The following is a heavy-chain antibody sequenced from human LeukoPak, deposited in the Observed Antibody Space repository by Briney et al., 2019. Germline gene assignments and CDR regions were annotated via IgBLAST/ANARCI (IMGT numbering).Heavy chain of an antibody. J-gene: IGHJ6*02. CDR2: IYYSGST. CDR1: GGSISSSSYY. D-gene: IGHD3-10*01. CDR3: ARQLAFRGYYYGMDV. Sequence: PSETLSLTCTVSGGSISSSSYYWGWIRQPPGKGLEWIGSIYYSGSTYYNPSHKSRVTISVDTSKNQFSLKLSSVTAADTAVYYCARQLAFRGYYYGMDVWGQGTTVTVSS. V-gene: IGHV4-39*01.